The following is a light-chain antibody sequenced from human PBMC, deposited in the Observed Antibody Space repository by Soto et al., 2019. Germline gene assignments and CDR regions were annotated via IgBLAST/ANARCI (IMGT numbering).Light chain of an antibody. CDR2: DVS. Sequence: QSALTQPASVSGSAGQSITISCTGTSSDIGGYDYVSWYQHHPGHAPRLILYDVSNRPSGVSNRFSGSKSGNTASLTISGLHAEDEAEDHCSSYATSSMPDAFGTGTKVTVL. V-gene: IGLV2-14*03. J-gene: IGLJ1*01. CDR3: SSYATSSMPDA. CDR1: SSDIGGYDY.